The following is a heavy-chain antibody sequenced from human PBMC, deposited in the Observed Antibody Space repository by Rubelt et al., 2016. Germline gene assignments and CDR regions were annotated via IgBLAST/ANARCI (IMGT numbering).Heavy chain of an antibody. Sequence: QVQLVQSGSELKKPGASVKVSCKASGYTFTSHAMNWVRQAPGQGLEWMGWINTNTGNPTYAQGFTGRFVFALDTSVSTAYLQISSLKAEDTAVYYCARVIAAAGRDGNYFDYWGQGTLVTVSS. CDR3: ARVIAAAGRDGNYFDY. V-gene: IGHV7-4-1*02. CDR1: GYTFTSHA. CDR2: INTNTGNP. D-gene: IGHD6-13*01. J-gene: IGHJ4*02.